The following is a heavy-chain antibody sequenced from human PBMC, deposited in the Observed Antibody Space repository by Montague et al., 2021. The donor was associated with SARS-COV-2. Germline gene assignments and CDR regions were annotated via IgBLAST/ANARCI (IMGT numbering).Heavy chain of an antibody. D-gene: IGHD2-2*01. CDR1: GGSISYYY. CDR3: ARRTCSSTSCHQFDP. V-gene: IGHV4-59*01. J-gene: IGHJ5*02. CDR2: IYYSGST. Sequence: SETLSLTCTVSGGSISYYYWSWIRQPPGKGLEWIGYIYYSGSTNYNPSLKSRVTISVDTSKNQFSLKLSSVTAADTAVYYCARRTCSSTSCHQFDPWGQGTLVPVSS.